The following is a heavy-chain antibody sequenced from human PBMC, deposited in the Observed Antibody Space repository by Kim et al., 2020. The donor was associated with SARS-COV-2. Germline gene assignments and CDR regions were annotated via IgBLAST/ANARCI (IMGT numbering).Heavy chain of an antibody. CDR3: ARDPTYCSGGSCYSNGFDP. J-gene: IGHJ5*02. V-gene: IGHV3-74*01. CDR2: INSEGSST. Sequence: GGSLRLSCAASGFTFNSYWMQWFRQAPGKGLVWVSRINSEGSSTRYADSVKGRFTISRDNAKNTLYLQMNSLRAEDTAVYYCARDPTYCSGGSCYSNGFDPWGQGILVTVSS. D-gene: IGHD2-15*01. CDR1: GFTFNSYW.